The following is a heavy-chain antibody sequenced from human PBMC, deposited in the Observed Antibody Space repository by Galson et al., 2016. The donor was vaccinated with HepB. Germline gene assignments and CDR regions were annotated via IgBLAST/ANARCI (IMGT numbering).Heavy chain of an antibody. D-gene: IGHD3-3*01. CDR2: INPNVGST. V-gene: IGHV1-46*01. CDR1: GYTFTAYF. J-gene: IGHJ6*02. CDR3: ARGDLNYYYALDV. Sequence: SVKVSCKASGYTFTAYFIYWVRQAPGQGLEWMGFINPNVGSTTLAQKFQDRVTMTRDTSTSTVFMELSSLRSEDTAVYFCARGDLNYYYALDVWGQGTTVTVSS.